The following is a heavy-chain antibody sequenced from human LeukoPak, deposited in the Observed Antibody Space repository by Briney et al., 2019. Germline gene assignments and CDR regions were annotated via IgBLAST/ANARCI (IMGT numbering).Heavy chain of an antibody. CDR1: GYTFTGYY. V-gene: IGHV1-46*01. CDR3: ARDQQYSSSWYVNYYYYGMDV. D-gene: IGHD6-13*01. Sequence: ASVKVSCKASGYTFTGYYMHWVRQAPGQGLEWMGIINPSGGSTSYAQKFQGRVTMTRDTSTSTVYMELSSLRSEDTAVYYCARDQQYSSSWYVNYYYYGMDVWGQGTTVTVSS. CDR2: INPSGGST. J-gene: IGHJ6*02.